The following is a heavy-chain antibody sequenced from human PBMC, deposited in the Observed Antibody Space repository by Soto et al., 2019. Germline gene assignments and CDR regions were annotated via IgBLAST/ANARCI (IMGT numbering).Heavy chain of an antibody. D-gene: IGHD3-22*01. V-gene: IGHV3-23*01. CDR1: GFTFSSYA. Sequence: GGSMRFSCAASGFTFSSYAMSWVRQAPGKGLEWVSAISGSGGSTYYADSVKGRFTISRDNSKNTLYLQMNSLRAEDTAVYYCAKDRGTMIVVESGNYWGQGTLVTVSS. CDR2: ISGSGGST. CDR3: AKDRGTMIVVESGNY. J-gene: IGHJ4*02.